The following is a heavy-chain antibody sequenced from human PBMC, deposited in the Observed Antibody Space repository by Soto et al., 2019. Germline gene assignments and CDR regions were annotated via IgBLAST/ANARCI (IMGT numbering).Heavy chain of an antibody. J-gene: IGHJ5*01. V-gene: IGHV3-30*18. CDR1: GFTFSSYG. D-gene: IGHD1-26*01. CDR3: AKAGGSYFVIPDS. Sequence: QVQLVESGGGVVQPGRSLRLSCAASGFTFSSYGMHWVRQALGKGLEWVAVISFDGSDKYYTDSVKGRFAISRDNSKSTLYLQMNSLRGDDTAVYYCAKAGGSYFVIPDSWGQGTLVTVSS. CDR2: ISFDGSDK.